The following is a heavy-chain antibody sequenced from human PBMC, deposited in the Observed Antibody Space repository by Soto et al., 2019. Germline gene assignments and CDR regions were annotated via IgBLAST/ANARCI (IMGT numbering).Heavy chain of an antibody. CDR3: ANQKIRFSVAGTLYGLGV. V-gene: IGHV3-48*02. J-gene: IGHJ6*02. CDR2: ISSTSGTI. CDR1: GFVFSTYS. Sequence: EGQLVESGGNLVRLGGSLRLSCEASGFVFSTYSMNWVRQAPGKGLEWISYISSTSGTIYYADSVKGRFTIFRDNAKNSLFLQMNGLRDDDTAVYYCANQKIRFSVAGTLYGLGVWGQGATVTVSS. D-gene: IGHD6-19*01.